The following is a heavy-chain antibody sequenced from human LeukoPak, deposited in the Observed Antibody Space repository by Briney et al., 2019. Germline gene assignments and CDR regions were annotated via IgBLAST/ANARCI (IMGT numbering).Heavy chain of an antibody. Sequence: RLSPAPSGFTLCSYTMHSVRPAPGKGGLWVSRKSSGERSTTKAHPVKGRFTISRDNAKNTLYLQMNRLRADDTAVYDCARKYGCSSTSCYGDSVAFDIWGQGTMVTVSS. V-gene: IGHV3-74*01. CDR1: GFTLCSYT. D-gene: IGHD2-2*01. J-gene: IGHJ3*02. CDR2: KSSGERST. CDR3: ARKYGCSSTSCYGDSVAFDI.